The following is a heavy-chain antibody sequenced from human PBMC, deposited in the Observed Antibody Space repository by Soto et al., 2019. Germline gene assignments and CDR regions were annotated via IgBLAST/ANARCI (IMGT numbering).Heavy chain of an antibody. Sequence: ASVKVSCKASGYIFTSYYMHWVRQAPGQGLEWMGIINPSGGSTSYAQKFQGRVTMTRDTSTSTVYMELSSLRSEDTAVYYCARGSIVVVPAARGWFDPWGQGTLVTVSS. D-gene: IGHD2-2*01. J-gene: IGHJ5*02. CDR1: GYIFTSYY. CDR2: INPSGGST. CDR3: ARGSIVVVPAARGWFDP. V-gene: IGHV1-46*03.